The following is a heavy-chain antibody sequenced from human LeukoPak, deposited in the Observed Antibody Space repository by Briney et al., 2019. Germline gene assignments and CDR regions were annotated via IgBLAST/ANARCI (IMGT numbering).Heavy chain of an antibody. D-gene: IGHD4/OR15-4a*01. Sequence: GGSLRLSCAASGFTVSGLCMSWVRQAPGKGLEWVASISSSSYIYYADSVKGRFTISRDNAKNSLYLQMNSLRAEDTAVYYCASLSLWWPDYWGQGTQVTVSS. CDR3: ASLSLWWPDY. CDR2: ISSSSYI. J-gene: IGHJ4*02. CDR1: GFTVSGLC. V-gene: IGHV3-69-1*01.